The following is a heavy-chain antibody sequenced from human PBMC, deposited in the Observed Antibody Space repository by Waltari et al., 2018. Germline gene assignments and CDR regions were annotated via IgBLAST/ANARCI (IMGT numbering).Heavy chain of an antibody. CDR1: GYTFTSYD. CDR3: ARGPTLKSYDSSGYYSEYFQH. Sequence: QVQLVQSGAEVKKPGASVKVSCKASGYTFTSYDINWVRQATGQGLEWMGWMNPNSGNTGYAQKFQGRVTMTRNTSISTAYMELSSLRSEDTAVYYCARGPTLKSYDSSGYYSEYFQHWGQGTLVTVSS. CDR2: MNPNSGNT. V-gene: IGHV1-8*01. J-gene: IGHJ1*01. D-gene: IGHD3-22*01.